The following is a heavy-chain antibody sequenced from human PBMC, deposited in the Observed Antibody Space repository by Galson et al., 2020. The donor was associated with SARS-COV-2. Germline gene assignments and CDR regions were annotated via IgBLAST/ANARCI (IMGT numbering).Heavy chain of an antibody. CDR2: IYYSGST. Sequence: SETLSLTCTVSGGSISSGGDYWSWIRQHPGKGLEWIGYIYYSGSTYYNPSLKSRVTIPVDTSKNQFSLKLSSVTAADTAVYYCARGHYYDSSGYSSWGQGTLVTVSS. J-gene: IGHJ5*02. CDR1: GGSISSGGDY. V-gene: IGHV4-31*03. D-gene: IGHD3-22*01. CDR3: ARGHYYDSSGYSS.